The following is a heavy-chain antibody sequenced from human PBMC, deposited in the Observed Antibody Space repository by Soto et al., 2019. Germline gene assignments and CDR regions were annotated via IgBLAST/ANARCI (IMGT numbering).Heavy chain of an antibody. CDR2: IYYSGST. CDR1: GGSISSGDSY. Sequence: QVQLQESGPGLVKPSQTLSLTCTVSGGSISSGDSYWRWIRQPPGKGLEWIGYIYYSGSTHYNPSLKSRVTISVDTSQNQFSLKVSSVTAADTAVYYCARVPLGIYYGMDVWGQGTTVTVSS. V-gene: IGHV4-30-4*01. J-gene: IGHJ6*02. CDR3: ARVPLGIYYGMDV.